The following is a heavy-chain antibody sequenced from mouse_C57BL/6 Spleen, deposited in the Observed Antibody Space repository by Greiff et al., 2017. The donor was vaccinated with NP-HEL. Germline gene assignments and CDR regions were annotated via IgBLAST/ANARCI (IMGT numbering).Heavy chain of an antibody. V-gene: IGHV1-82*01. CDR1: GYAFSSSW. CDR2: IYPGDGDT. J-gene: IGHJ2*01. CDR3: ARFEGTFDY. Sequence: QVQLQQSGPELVKPGASVKISCKASGYAFSSSWMNWVKQRPGKGLEWIGRIYPGDGDTNYNGKFKGKATMTADKSSSTAYMQLSSLTSEDSAVYFCARFEGTFDYWGQGTTLTVSS. D-gene: IGHD3-1*01.